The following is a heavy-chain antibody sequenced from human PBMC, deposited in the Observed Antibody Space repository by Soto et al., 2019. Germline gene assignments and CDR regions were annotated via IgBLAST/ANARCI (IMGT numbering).Heavy chain of an antibody. Sequence: QITLKESGPTLVKPTQTLTLTCTFSGFSLSTSGVGVGWIRQPPGKALEWLALIYWDDDKRYSPSLKSRLTITKDTSKNQVVLTMTNMDPVDTATYDCAHTRAPLVPAAIYYYYYGMDVWGQGTTVTVSS. J-gene: IGHJ6*02. D-gene: IGHD2-2*01. V-gene: IGHV2-5*02. CDR2: IYWDDDK. CDR3: AHTRAPLVPAAIYYYYYGMDV. CDR1: GFSLSTSGVG.